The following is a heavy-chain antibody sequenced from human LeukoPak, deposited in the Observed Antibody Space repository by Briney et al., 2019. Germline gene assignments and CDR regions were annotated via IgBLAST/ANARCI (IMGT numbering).Heavy chain of an antibody. V-gene: IGHV1-58*02. Sequence: ASVKVSCKASGFTFINSDMQWVRQARGQRLEWIGWIVVGSGNTKYAQKFQERVTITRDMSTSTAYMELSSLRSEDTAVYYCAAATNSGSALSSFDYWGQGTLVTVSS. CDR3: AAATNSGSALSSFDY. D-gene: IGHD5-12*01. CDR2: IVVGSGNT. CDR1: GFTFINSD. J-gene: IGHJ4*02.